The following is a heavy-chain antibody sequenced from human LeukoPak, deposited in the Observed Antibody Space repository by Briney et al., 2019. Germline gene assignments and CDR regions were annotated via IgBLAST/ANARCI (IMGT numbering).Heavy chain of an antibody. CDR3: ASRDKGYYYGLDV. Sequence: GGSLTLSCAASGFTVSSNYMSWVRQAPWKWLELVSISSGGDGTYYADSVKDRFTISRDNSKSTLYLQMKSLRVEDTAVYYCASRDKGYYYGLDVWGQGTTVTVAS. CDR2: SSGGDGT. V-gene: IGHV3-66*01. J-gene: IGHJ6*02. D-gene: IGHD5-24*01. CDR1: GFTVSSNY.